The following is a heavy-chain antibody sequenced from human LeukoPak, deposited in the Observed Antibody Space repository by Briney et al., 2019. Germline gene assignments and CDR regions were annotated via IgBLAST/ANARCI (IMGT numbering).Heavy chain of an antibody. CDR2: IRYDGSNK. CDR1: GFAFSSYA. J-gene: IGHJ6*03. Sequence: PGGSLRLSCAASGFAFSSYAMHWVRQAPGKGLEWVAFIRYDGSNKYYADSVKGRFTISRDNSKNTLYLQMNSLRAEDTAVYCCAKDAGDFWSASYYMDVWGKGTTVTVSS. V-gene: IGHV3-30*02. CDR3: AKDAGDFWSASYYMDV. D-gene: IGHD3-3*01.